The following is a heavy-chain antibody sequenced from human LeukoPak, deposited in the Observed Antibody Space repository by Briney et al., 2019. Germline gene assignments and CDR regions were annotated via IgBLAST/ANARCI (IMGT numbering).Heavy chain of an antibody. CDR3: ARGYDPLSD. CDR1: GASINTYY. Sequence: PSETLSLTCTVSGASINTYYWSWIRQPPGKGLEWIGYTSYSGSTNYSPSLKSRVTISVDTSKNHFSLKLSSVTAADTAVYYCARGYDPLSDWGQGTLVTVSS. D-gene: IGHD3-3*01. V-gene: IGHV4-59*01. CDR2: TSYSGST. J-gene: IGHJ4*02.